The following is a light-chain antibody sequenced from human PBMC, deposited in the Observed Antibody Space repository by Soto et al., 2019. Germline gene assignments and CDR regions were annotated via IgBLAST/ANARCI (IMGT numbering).Light chain of an antibody. CDR1: QSIRNY. CDR3: QQRNNWPIT. Sequence: DIQMTQSPSSLSASVGDRVTITCRASQSIRNYLNWYQQKPGKAPNLLIYAASTLQSGVPSRFSGSGSGTDFTLTISSLQPEDFATYYCQQRNNWPITFGQGTRLEIK. V-gene: IGKV1-39*01. CDR2: AAS. J-gene: IGKJ5*01.